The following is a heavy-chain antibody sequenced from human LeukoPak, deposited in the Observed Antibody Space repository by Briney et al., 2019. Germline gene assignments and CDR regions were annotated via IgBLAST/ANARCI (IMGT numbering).Heavy chain of an antibody. CDR1: GGSIRGYY. CDR2: IYSSGST. V-gene: IGHV4-59*08. D-gene: IGHD2-15*01. Sequence: SETLSLTCNVSGGSIRGYYWSWIRQPPGKGLEWIGYIYSSGSTNYNPSLKSRITISVDTSKNQLSLKLSSVTAADTAVYYCARNSCPSGSCYDNRGYFDYWGQGTLVTVSS. CDR3: ARNSCPSGSCYDNRGYFDY. J-gene: IGHJ4*02.